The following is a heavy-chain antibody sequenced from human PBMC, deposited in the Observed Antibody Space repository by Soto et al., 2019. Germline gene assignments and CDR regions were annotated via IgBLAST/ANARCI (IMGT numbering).Heavy chain of an antibody. Sequence: PSETLSLTCTVSGGSISSYYWSLIRQPPGKGLEWIGYIYYSGSTNYNPSLKSRVTISVDTSKNQFSLKLSSVTAADTAVYYCARHRYYGSGSYRFDPWGQGTLVTVSS. D-gene: IGHD3-10*01. CDR2: IYYSGST. V-gene: IGHV4-59*08. CDR1: GGSISSYY. J-gene: IGHJ5*02. CDR3: ARHRYYGSGSYRFDP.